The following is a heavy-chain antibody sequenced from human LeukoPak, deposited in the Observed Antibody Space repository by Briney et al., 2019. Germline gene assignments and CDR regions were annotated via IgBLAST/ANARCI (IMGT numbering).Heavy chain of an antibody. V-gene: IGHV6-1*01. J-gene: IGHJ5*02. Sequence: SQTLSLTCATSGDSVSSNSAAWNWIRQSPSRGLEWLGRTYYRSKWYNDYAVSVKSRIIINPDTSKNQFSLQLNSVTPEDTAVYYCAKAVSVAGGYWFDPWGQGTLVTVSS. CDR3: AKAVSVAGGYWFDP. CDR1: GDSVSSNSAA. CDR2: TYYRSKWYN. D-gene: IGHD6-19*01.